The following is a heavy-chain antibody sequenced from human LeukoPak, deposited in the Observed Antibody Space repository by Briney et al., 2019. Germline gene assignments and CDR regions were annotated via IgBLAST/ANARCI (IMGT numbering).Heavy chain of an antibody. CDR3: ARMVGSGSYPDY. Sequence: GGSLRLSCAASGFTFSTSNMNWVRQAPGKGLEWVSYITSSSTTIYYADSVKGRFTISRDNAKNSLYLQMDSLREDDTAVYYCARMVGSGSYPDYWGQGTLVTVSS. V-gene: IGHV3-48*02. J-gene: IGHJ4*02. CDR2: ITSSSTTI. D-gene: IGHD3-10*01. CDR1: GFTFSTSN.